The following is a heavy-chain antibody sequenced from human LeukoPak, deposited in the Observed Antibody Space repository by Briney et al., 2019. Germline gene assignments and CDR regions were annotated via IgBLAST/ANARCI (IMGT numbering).Heavy chain of an antibody. D-gene: IGHD1-26*01. CDR2: VNGAGVT. J-gene: IGHJ6*03. Sequence: GGSLRLSCAASGFSVINHFMHWVRQAPGEGLKWVSTVNGAGVTYYAASVKGRFTISRDTVKNTFSLQMNNLRADDTAVYFCARRGVQGYMDVWAKGPRSPSP. CDR1: GFSVINHF. V-gene: IGHV3-23*01. CDR3: ARRGVQGYMDV.